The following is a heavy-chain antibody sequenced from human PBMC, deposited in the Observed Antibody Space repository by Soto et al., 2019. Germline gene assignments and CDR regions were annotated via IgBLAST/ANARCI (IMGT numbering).Heavy chain of an antibody. J-gene: IGHJ3*02. Sequence: ASVKVSCKASGYTFTSYGISWVRQAPGQGLEWMGWISAYNGNTNYAQKLQGRVTMTTDTSTSTAYMELRSLRSDDTAVYYCASNWNPSDGKAFDIWGQGTMVTVSS. CDR3: ASNWNPSDGKAFDI. CDR1: GYTFTSYG. D-gene: IGHD1-20*01. V-gene: IGHV1-18*01. CDR2: ISAYNGNT.